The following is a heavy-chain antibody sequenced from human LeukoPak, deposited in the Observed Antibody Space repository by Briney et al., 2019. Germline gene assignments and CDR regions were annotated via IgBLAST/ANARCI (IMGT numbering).Heavy chain of an antibody. D-gene: IGHD4-23*01. CDR2: ITPNSGGT. J-gene: IGHJ4*02. CDR1: GYTFTCYY. V-gene: IGHV1-2*02. CDR3: ARVGGKVSTCDY. Sequence: ASVKVSCKASGYTFTCYYMHWVRQPPGQGLEWMGWITPNSGGTHYAPKFQGRLIITRDKSISTAYLVLISLRCDDNTVDYFARVGGKVSTCDYWGQGTLVTVSS.